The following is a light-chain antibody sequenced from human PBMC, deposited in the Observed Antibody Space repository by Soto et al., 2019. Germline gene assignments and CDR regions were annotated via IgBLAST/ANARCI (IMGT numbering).Light chain of an antibody. CDR3: CSYAGSYTLI. CDR2: DVT. V-gene: IGLV2-11*01. J-gene: IGLJ2*01. Sequence: QSALTQPRSVSGSPGQSVTISCTGTSSDVGGYNYVSWYQQHPGKAPKLMIYDVTQRPSGVPDRFSGYTSGNTASLTISGLQAEDEADYYCCSYAGSYTLIFGGGTKLTVL. CDR1: SSDVGGYNY.